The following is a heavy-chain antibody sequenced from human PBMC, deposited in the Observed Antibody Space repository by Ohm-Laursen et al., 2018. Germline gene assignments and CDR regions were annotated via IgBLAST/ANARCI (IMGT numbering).Heavy chain of an antibody. V-gene: IGHV3-21*01. D-gene: IGHD3-10*01. Sequence: SLRLSCTASGFTFSSYSMNWVRQAPGKGLEWVSSISSSSSYIYYADSVKGRFTISRDNAKNSLYLQMNSLRAEDTAVYYCAREYQFITMVRGVRFDAFDIWGQGTMVTVSS. CDR3: AREYQFITMVRGVRFDAFDI. CDR2: ISSSSSYI. J-gene: IGHJ3*02. CDR1: GFTFSSYS.